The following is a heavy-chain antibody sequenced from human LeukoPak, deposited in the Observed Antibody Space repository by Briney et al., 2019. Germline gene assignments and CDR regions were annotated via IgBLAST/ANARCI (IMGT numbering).Heavy chain of an antibody. V-gene: IGHV3-74*01. CDR3: ARARNCSSGTCYKDY. CDR1: GLTFSVYW. CDR2: INGDGSST. J-gene: IGHJ4*02. D-gene: IGHD2-15*01. Sequence: PGGSLRLSCAASGLTFSVYWMHWVRHAPGKGLVWVSRINGDGSSTSYADSVKGRFTISRDNAKNTLYLQMNSLGAEDTAVYYCARARNCSSGTCYKDYWGQGTLVTVSS.